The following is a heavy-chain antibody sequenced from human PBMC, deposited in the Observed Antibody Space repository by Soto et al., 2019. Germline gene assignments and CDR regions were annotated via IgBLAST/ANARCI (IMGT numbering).Heavy chain of an antibody. Sequence: GSTVRSECSGRGRQSHGEGLEWMGGIIPIFGTANYAQKFQGRVTITADESTSTAYMELSSLRSEDTAVYYCASDLYNSGCYHYWLQVTPVAL. V-gene: IGHV1-69*01. CDR1: GSTVRSEC. J-gene: IGHJ4*02. CDR3: ASDLYNSGCYHY. CDR2: IIPIFGTA. D-gene: IGHD6-19*01.